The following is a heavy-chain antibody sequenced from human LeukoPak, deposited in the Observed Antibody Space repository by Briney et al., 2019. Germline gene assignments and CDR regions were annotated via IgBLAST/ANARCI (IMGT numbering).Heavy chain of an antibody. D-gene: IGHD2-8*01. J-gene: IGHJ2*01. Sequence: SETLSLTCTVSGGSISSGDYYWSWIRQPPGKGLEWIGYIYYSGSTYYNPSLKSRVTISVDTSKNQFSLKLSSVTAADTAVYYCARDLVWPSGWYFDLWGRGTLVTVSS. CDR1: GGSISSGDYY. CDR3: ARDLVWPSGWYFDL. CDR2: IYYSGST. V-gene: IGHV4-30-4*01.